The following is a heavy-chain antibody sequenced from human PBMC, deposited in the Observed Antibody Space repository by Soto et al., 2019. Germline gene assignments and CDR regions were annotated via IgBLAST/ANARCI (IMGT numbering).Heavy chain of an antibody. J-gene: IGHJ5*02. CDR1: GGTFSSYA. Sequence: SVKVSCKASGGTFSSYAISWVRQAPGQGLEWMGGIIPIFGTANYAQKFQGRVTITADESTSTAYMELSSLRSEDTAVYYCARGNVHIVVVTAIDWFDPWGQGTLVSVSS. V-gene: IGHV1-69*13. D-gene: IGHD2-21*02. CDR3: ARGNVHIVVVTAIDWFDP. CDR2: IIPIFGTA.